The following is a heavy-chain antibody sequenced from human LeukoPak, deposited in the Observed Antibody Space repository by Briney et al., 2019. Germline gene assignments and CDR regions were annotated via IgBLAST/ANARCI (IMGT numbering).Heavy chain of an antibody. Sequence: ASVKVSCKASGYTFTSYDINWVRQATGQGLEWMGWMNPNSGNTGYAQKFQGRVTMTRNTSISTAYMELSSLRSEETAVYYCASGGDSSGSYFQHWGQGTLVTVSS. CDR1: GYTFTSYD. V-gene: IGHV1-8*01. D-gene: IGHD3-22*01. J-gene: IGHJ1*01. CDR2: MNPNSGNT. CDR3: ASGGDSSGSYFQH.